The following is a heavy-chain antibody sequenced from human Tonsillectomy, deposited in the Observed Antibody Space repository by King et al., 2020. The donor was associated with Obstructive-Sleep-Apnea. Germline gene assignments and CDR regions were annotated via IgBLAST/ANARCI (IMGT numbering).Heavy chain of an antibody. CDR1: GGSFSGYY. V-gene: IGHV4-34*01. Sequence: VQLQQWGAGLLKPSETLSLTCAVYGGSFSGYYWSWIRQPPGKGLEWIGEINHSGSTNYNPSLKSRVTISVDTSKNQFSLKLRSVTAADTAVYYCARGGPNIVVVVAARTFDYWGQGTLVTVSS. J-gene: IGHJ4*02. D-gene: IGHD2-15*01. CDR2: INHSGST. CDR3: ARGGPNIVVVVAARTFDY.